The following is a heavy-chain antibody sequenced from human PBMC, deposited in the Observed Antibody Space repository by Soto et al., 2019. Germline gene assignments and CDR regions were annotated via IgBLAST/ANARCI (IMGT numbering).Heavy chain of an antibody. CDR3: ARAAGRYSNPLYYMDV. J-gene: IGHJ6*03. CDR1: GFTFSSYS. V-gene: IGHV3-21*01. CDR2: ISSSSSYI. Sequence: EVQLVESGGGLVKPGGSLRLSCAASGFTFSSYSMNWVRQAPGKGLEWVSSISSSSSYIYYADSVKGRFTISRDNAKNSLYLQMNSLRAEDTAVYYCARAAGRYSNPLYYMDVWGKGTTVTVSS. D-gene: IGHD3-9*01.